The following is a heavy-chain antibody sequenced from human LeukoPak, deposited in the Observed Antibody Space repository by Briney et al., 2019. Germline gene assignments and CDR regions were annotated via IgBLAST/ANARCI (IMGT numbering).Heavy chain of an antibody. CDR1: GFTFSSYS. Sequence: GGSLRLSCAASGFTFSSYSMNWVRQVPGKGLVWVSRIGNDGSSTTYADSVKGRFTISRDNAKSTLYLQMNSLRAEDTAVYYCARDGARLDYWGQGTLVTVSS. D-gene: IGHD1-26*01. J-gene: IGHJ4*02. CDR3: ARDGARLDY. CDR2: IGNDGSST. V-gene: IGHV3-74*01.